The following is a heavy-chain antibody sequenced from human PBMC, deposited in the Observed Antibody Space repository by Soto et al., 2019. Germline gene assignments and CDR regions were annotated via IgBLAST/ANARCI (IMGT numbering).Heavy chain of an antibody. J-gene: IGHJ4*02. CDR2: IHWDDDK. D-gene: IGHD6-13*01. Sequence: SCPTLVNPTQTLTLTCTFSGYSLSTSGVGVGWIRQPPGKALEWLALIHWDDDKRYRPSLKSRLTITTDTSKNQVVLTMTNRDPVDTATYYCAHANLHSSSEDYWGQGTLVTVSS. V-gene: IGHV2-5*02. CDR1: GYSLSTSGVG. CDR3: AHANLHSSSEDY.